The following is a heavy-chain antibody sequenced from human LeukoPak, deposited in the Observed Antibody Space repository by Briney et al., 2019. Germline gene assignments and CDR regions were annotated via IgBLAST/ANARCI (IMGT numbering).Heavy chain of an antibody. CDR3: ARVTGGYNLVDY. Sequence: GGSLRLSCAASGFTFSSYAMHWVRQAPGKGLEWVAVISYDGSNKYYADSVKGRFTISRDSSKNTLYLQMNSLRVEDTAVYYCARVTGGYNLVDYWGQGTLVTVSS. J-gene: IGHJ4*02. CDR2: ISYDGSNK. CDR1: GFTFSSYA. V-gene: IGHV3-30*04. D-gene: IGHD5-24*01.